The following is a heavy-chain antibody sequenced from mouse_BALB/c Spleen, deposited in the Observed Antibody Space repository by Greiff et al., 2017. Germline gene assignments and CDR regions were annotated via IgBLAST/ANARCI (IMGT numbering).Heavy chain of an antibody. Sequence: EVQLVESGGGLVKPGGSLKLSCAASGFTFSSYAMSWVRQTPEKRLEWVATISSGGSYTYYPDSVKGRFTISRDNAKNTLYLQMSSLRSEDTAMYYCARQMDYWGQGTSVTVSS. J-gene: IGHJ4*01. CDR3: ARQMDY. CDR2: ISSGGSYT. CDR1: GFTFSSYA. V-gene: IGHV5-9-3*01.